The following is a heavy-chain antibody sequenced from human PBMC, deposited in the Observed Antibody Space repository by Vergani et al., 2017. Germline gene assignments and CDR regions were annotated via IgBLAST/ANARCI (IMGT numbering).Heavy chain of an antibody. V-gene: IGHV3-33*01. Sequence: QVQLVESGGGVVQPGRSLRLSCAASGFTFSSYGMHWVRQAPGKGLGWVAVIWYDGSNKYYADSVKGRFTISRDNSKNTLYLQMNSLRAEDTAVYYCARDGGSYWGYYYYYGMDVWGQGTTVTVSS. J-gene: IGHJ6*02. D-gene: IGHD1-26*01. CDR3: ARDGGSYWGYYYYYGMDV. CDR1: GFTFSSYG. CDR2: IWYDGSNK.